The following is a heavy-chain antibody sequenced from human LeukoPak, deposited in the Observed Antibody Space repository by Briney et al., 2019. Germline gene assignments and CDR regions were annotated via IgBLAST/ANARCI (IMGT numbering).Heavy chain of an antibody. J-gene: IGHJ4*02. D-gene: IGHD2-21*02. CDR1: GFTFNSFW. CDR3: AKWGPYCVGDYCPALDS. Sequence: GGSLRLSCAASGFTFNSFWMSWVRQAPGKGLEWVAHIKQDGSKKRYADSVKGRFTISRDNAKGSLYLQLNSLRAQDTAVYYCAKWGPYCVGDYCPALDSWGPGTLVTVSS. CDR2: IKQDGSKK. V-gene: IGHV3-7*01.